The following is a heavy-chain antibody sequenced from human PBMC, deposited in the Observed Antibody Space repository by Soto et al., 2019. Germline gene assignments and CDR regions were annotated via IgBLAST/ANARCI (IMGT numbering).Heavy chain of an antibody. J-gene: IGHJ4*02. D-gene: IGHD3-3*02. CDR3: ANSSYIFGVVLTGAFDY. V-gene: IGHV3-23*01. CDR1: GFTFSDYA. CDR2: ISGSGGTR. Sequence: GGSLRLSCAASGFTFSDYALSWVRQAPGKGLQWLSAISGSGGTRHYADSVKGRFTISRDNSRNMVFLQMSNLRAEDSALYYCANSSYIFGVVLTGAFDYWGPGTQVAVSS.